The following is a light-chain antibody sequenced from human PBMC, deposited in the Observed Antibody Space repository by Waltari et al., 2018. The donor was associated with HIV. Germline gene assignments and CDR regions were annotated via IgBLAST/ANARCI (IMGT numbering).Light chain of an antibody. V-gene: IGLV6-57*03. J-gene: IGLJ3*02. Sequence: FILTQPHSVSGSPGKTVNISCTRSSGSIASTYVQWFQPRPGSAPITVIYQNNQRASGVADRFSGSIDRSSNSASLTISGLKTEDEADFFCQSYDTSNSHWVFGGGTRLTVL. CDR1: SGSIASTY. CDR3: QSYDTSNSHWV. CDR2: QNN.